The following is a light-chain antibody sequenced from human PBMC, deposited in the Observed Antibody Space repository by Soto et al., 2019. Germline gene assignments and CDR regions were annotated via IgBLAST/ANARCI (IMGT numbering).Light chain of an antibody. J-gene: IGKJ4*01. Sequence: EIVLTQSPATLSLSPGERATLSCWASQSVNRYLVWYQQKPGQAPRLLMYDASKRATGIPARFSGSGSGTEFTLTISSLQPEDFGTYYCLQHNSYPLSFGGGTKVDI. CDR3: LQHNSYPLS. CDR1: QSVNRY. CDR2: DAS. V-gene: IGKV3-11*01.